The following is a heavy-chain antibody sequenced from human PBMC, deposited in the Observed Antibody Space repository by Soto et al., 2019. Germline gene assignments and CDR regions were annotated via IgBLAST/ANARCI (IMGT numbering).Heavy chain of an antibody. V-gene: IGHV1-18*01. Sequence: QVQLVQSGAEVKKPGASVKVSCKASGYTFTSYVISWVRQAPGQGLEWMGWISAYNGNTNYAQKRQGRVTLATDTSTDTAYKELRRLRSDDTAVYYCARDSMVRGFITSETYYYYYYGMDVWGQGTTVTVSS. CDR3: ARDSMVRGFITSETYYYYYYGMDV. CDR1: GYTFTSYV. J-gene: IGHJ6*02. CDR2: ISAYNGNT. D-gene: IGHD3-10*01.